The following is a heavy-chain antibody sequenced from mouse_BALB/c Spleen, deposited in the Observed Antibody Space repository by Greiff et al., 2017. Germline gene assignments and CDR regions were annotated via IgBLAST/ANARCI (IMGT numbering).Heavy chain of an antibody. D-gene: IGHD1-1*02. V-gene: IGHV5-17*02. CDR3: AAGAHWYFDV. CDR1: GFTFSSFG. CDR2: ISSGSSTI. Sequence: EVKLQESGGGLVQPGGSRKLSCAASGFTFSSFGMHWVRQAPEKGLEWVAYISSGSSTIYYADTVKGRFTISRDNPKNTLFLQMTSLRSEDTAMYYCAAGAHWYFDVWGAGTTVTVSS. J-gene: IGHJ1*01.